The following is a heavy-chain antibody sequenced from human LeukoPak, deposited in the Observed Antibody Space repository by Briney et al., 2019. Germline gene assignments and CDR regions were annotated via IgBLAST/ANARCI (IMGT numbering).Heavy chain of an antibody. CDR3: AKDRTLTTMIVVVDTPPPYYYGMDV. CDR2: ISGSGGST. CDR1: GFAFSSCA. D-gene: IGHD3-22*01. J-gene: IGHJ6*02. Sequence: GGSLRLSCAASGFAFSSCAMSWVRQAPGKGLEWVSAISGSGGSTYYAGSVKGRFTISRDNSKNTLYLQMNSLRAEDTAVYYCAKDRTLTTMIVVVDTPPPYYYGMDVWGQGTTVTVSS. V-gene: IGHV3-23*01.